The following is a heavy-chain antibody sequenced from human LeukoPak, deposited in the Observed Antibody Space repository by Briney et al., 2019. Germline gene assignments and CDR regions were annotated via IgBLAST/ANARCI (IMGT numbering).Heavy chain of an antibody. V-gene: IGHV1-2*02. D-gene: IGHD3-10*01. Sequence: GASVKVSCKASGYTFTGYYMHWVRQAPGQGLEWMGWINPNSGGTNYAQKFQGRVTMTRNTSISTAYMELSSLRSEDTAVYYCARDTLSRYYYGSGSRKNWFDPWGQGTLVTVSS. J-gene: IGHJ5*02. CDR1: GYTFTGYY. CDR2: INPNSGGT. CDR3: ARDTLSRYYYGSGSRKNWFDP.